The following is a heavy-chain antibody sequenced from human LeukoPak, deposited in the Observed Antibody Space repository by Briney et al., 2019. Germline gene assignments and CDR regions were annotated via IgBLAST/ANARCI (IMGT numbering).Heavy chain of an antibody. CDR3: ARGRAGDRPFDY. D-gene: IGHD7-27*01. CDR1: GGSFSGYY. CDR2: INHSGSN. J-gene: IGHJ4*02. V-gene: IGHV4-34*01. Sequence: SETLSLTCAVYGGSFSGYYWSWIRQPPGKGLDWIGEINHSGSNNYNPSLKSRVTISVDTSKNQFSLKLSSVTAADTAVYYCARGRAGDRPFDYWGQGTLVTVSS.